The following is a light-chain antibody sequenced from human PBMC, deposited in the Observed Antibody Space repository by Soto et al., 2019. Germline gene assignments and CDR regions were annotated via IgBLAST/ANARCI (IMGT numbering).Light chain of an antibody. CDR3: QSYDSSLSGWV. CDR1: SSNIGAGYD. CDR2: GNS. V-gene: IGLV1-40*01. J-gene: IGLJ3*02. Sequence: QSVLTQPPSVSGAPWQRVTISCTGSSSNIGAGYDVHWYQQLPGTAPKLLIYGNSNRPSGVPDRFSGSKSGTSASLAITGLRAEDEVDYYCQSYDSSLSGWVFGGGTKLTVL.